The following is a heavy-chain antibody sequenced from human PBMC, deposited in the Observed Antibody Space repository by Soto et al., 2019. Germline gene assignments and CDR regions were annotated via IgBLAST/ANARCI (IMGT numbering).Heavy chain of an antibody. Sequence: GESLKISCKGSGYSFTSYWIGWVRQMPGKGLEWMGIIYPGDSDTRYSPSFQGQVTISADKSISTAYLQWSSLKASDTAMYYCARVRDCSGGSCYSYYYYMDVWGKGTTVTV. J-gene: IGHJ6*03. CDR2: IYPGDSDT. CDR1: GYSFTSYW. D-gene: IGHD2-15*01. V-gene: IGHV5-51*01. CDR3: ARVRDCSGGSCYSYYYYMDV.